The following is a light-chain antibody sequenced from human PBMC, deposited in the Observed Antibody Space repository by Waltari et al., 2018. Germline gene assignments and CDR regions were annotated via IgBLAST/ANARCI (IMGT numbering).Light chain of an antibody. Sequence: QSALTQPASVSGSPGQSITISCTGTSSDGGSYIYVSWYQQHPGKAPKCMIYEVNNRPSGVSHRFSGSKSGNTASLTISGLQPEDEADYYCSSYTTSNTVVFGGGTKLTVL. CDR1: SSDGGSYIY. CDR2: EVN. V-gene: IGLV2-14*01. CDR3: SSYTTSNTVV. J-gene: IGLJ2*01.